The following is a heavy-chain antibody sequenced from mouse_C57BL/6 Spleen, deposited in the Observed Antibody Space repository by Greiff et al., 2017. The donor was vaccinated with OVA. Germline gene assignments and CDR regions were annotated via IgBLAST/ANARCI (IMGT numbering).Heavy chain of an antibody. CDR2: HNPGSGGS. D-gene: IGHD1-1*02. Sequence: QVQLQQSGAELVRPGTSVKVSCKASGYAFTNYLIEWVKQRPGQGLEWIGVHNPGSGGSTYDEKFKGKDTLTADKSSSTAYMQLSSLTSEDSAVYFCARSWWDGEDAWGQGTSVTVSS. CDR3: ARSWWDGEDA. J-gene: IGHJ4*01. CDR1: GYAFTNYL. V-gene: IGHV1-54*01.